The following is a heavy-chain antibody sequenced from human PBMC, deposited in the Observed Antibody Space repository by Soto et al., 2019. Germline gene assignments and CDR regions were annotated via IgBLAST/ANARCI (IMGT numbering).Heavy chain of an antibody. Sequence: VGSLILSCAACGFTFSTYWMDWVRQTPGKGLEWVANINQDGSKKNYVDSVKGRFTISRDNAKNSLYLQMSSLTDEDSALYYCSRSLNSWGQGTLVTVSS. CDR2: INQDGSKK. J-gene: IGHJ4*02. CDR1: GFTFSTYW. V-gene: IGHV3-7*01. CDR3: SRSLNS.